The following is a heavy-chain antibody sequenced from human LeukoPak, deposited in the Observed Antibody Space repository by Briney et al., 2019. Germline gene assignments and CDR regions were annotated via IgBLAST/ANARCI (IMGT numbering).Heavy chain of an antibody. CDR2: INSDSGFT. J-gene: IGHJ5*02. Sequence: ASVKVSCKASGYTFTGYYMNWVRQAPGQGLEWMGWINSDSGFTKYAQKFQGRVTMTRDTSFTTVYMDLTRLTSDDTAVYYCARNFDMKGFDPWGQGTLVTVSS. D-gene: IGHD3-9*01. CDR3: ARNFDMKGFDP. CDR1: GYTFTGYY. V-gene: IGHV1-2*02.